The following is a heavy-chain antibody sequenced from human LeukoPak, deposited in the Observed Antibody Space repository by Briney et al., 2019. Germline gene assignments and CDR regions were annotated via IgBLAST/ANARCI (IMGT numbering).Heavy chain of an antibody. CDR3: ARDKGWSSYWYFDL. J-gene: IGHJ2*01. Sequence: NPSETLSLTCTVSGGSISSYYWSWIRQPPGKGLEWIGYIYYSGSTNYNPSLKSRVTISVDTSKNQFSLKLSSVNAADTAVYYCARDKGWSSYWYFDLWGRGTLVTVSS. CDR2: IYYSGST. CDR1: GGSISSYY. D-gene: IGHD3-3*01. V-gene: IGHV4-59*01.